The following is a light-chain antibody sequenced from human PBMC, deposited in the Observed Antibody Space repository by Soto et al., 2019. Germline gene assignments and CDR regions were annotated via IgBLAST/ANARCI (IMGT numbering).Light chain of an antibody. CDR2: GAS. V-gene: IGKV3-20*01. CDR1: QSVSSSY. J-gene: IGKJ2*01. CDR3: HQYGSSPYT. Sequence: EIVLTQSPGTLSLSPGEGATLSCRASQSVSSSYLAWYQQKPGQAPRLLIYGASSRATGIPDRFSGSGSGTDFTLTISRLDPEDFAVYYCHQYGSSPYTFGQGTKLVIK.